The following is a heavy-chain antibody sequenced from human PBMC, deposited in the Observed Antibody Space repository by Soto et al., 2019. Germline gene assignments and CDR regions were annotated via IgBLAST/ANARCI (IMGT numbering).Heavy chain of an antibody. D-gene: IGHD3-3*01. Sequence: EVQLLESGGGLVQPGGSLRLSCAASGFTFSSDAMSWVRQAPGKGLEWVSAISGSGGSTYYADSVKGRFTISRDNSKNTLYLQMISLRAEDTAVYYCAKDTFGGPSGNSPSDFWGQGTLVTVSS. J-gene: IGHJ4*02. CDR3: AKDTFGGPSGNSPSDF. CDR1: GFTFSSDA. CDR2: ISGSGGST. V-gene: IGHV3-23*01.